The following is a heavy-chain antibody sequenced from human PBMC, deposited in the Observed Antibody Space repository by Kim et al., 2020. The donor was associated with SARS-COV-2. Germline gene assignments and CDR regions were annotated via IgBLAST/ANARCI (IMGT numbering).Heavy chain of an antibody. V-gene: IGHV4-34*01. CDR3: ARGREYYDSSGSPLQTPKLNAYYFDY. D-gene: IGHD3-22*01. J-gene: IGHJ4*02. CDR1: GGSFSGYY. Sequence: SETLSLTCAVYGGSFSGYYWSWIRQPPGKGLEWIGEINHSGSTNYNPSLKSRVTISVDTSKNQFSLKLSSVTAADTAVYYCARGREYYDSSGSPLQTPKLNAYYFDYWGQGTLVTVSS. CDR2: INHSGST.